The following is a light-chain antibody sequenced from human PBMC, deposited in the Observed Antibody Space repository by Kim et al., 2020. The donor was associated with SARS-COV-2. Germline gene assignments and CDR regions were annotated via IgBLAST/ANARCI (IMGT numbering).Light chain of an antibody. J-gene: IGKJ1*01. Sequence: SPGERATLSCRASQTIRSNYLAWYQQRPGQAPRLLIYGASMRATGIPDRFSGSGSRADFTLTISRLEPEDFAVYYCQQYNYSPRTFGQGTKVDIK. CDR1: QTIRSNY. CDR3: QQYNYSPRT. V-gene: IGKV3-20*01. CDR2: GAS.